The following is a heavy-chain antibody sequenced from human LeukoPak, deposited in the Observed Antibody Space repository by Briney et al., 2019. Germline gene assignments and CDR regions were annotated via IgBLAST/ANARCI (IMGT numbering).Heavy chain of an antibody. Sequence: SETLSLTCSVSGDSISSSSSYWGWIRQPPGKGLEWIGSIYYSGSTYYNPSLKSRVTISVDTSKNQFSLKLSSVTAADTAVYYCARHYLEQWLVLGSYRYYYYYMDVWGKGTTVTISS. CDR3: ARHYLEQWLVLGSYRYYYYYMDV. CDR1: GDSISSSSSY. V-gene: IGHV4-39*01. J-gene: IGHJ6*03. D-gene: IGHD6-19*01. CDR2: IYYSGST.